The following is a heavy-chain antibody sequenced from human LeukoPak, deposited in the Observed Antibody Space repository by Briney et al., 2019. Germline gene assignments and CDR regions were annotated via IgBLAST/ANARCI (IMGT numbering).Heavy chain of an antibody. V-gene: IGHV3-23*01. CDR2: ISGSGGST. D-gene: IGHD3-10*01. CDR3: AKDILWFGAFDY. CDR1: GFTFSSYW. J-gene: IGHJ4*02. Sequence: GGSLRLSCAASGFTFSSYWMHWVRQAPGKGLEWVSAISGSGGSTYYADSVKGRFTISRDNSKNTLYLQMNSLRAEDTAVYYCAKDILWFGAFDYWGQGTLVTVSS.